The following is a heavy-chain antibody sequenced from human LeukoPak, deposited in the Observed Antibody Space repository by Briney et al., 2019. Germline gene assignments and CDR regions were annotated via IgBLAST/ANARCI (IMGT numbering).Heavy chain of an antibody. J-gene: IGHJ6*03. CDR2: IYYSGIT. D-gene: IGHD3-10*01. CDR3: ARALLWFGEFPPHYMDV. V-gene: IGHV4-59*01. CDR1: DRSISSYY. Sequence: PSETLSLTCTVSDRSISSYYWSWIRQPPGKGLEWIGYIYYSGITNYNPSFKSRVTISVDTSKNQFSLKLSSVTAADTAVYYCARALLWFGEFPPHYMDVWGKGTTVTVSS.